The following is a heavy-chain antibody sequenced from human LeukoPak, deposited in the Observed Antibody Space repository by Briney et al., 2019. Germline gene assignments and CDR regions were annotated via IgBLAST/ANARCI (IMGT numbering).Heavy chain of an antibody. J-gene: IGHJ4*01. D-gene: IGHD3-22*01. CDR1: GGSISSSSYY. Sequence: PSETLSLTCTVSGGSISSSSYYWGWIRQPPGKGLVWIGSIYYSGSTYYNPSLKSRVTISVDTSKNQFSLKLSSVTAADTAVYYCARHFGGDSSGYDDYWGHGTLVTVSS. V-gene: IGHV4-39*01. CDR2: IYYSGST. CDR3: ARHFGGDSSGYDDY.